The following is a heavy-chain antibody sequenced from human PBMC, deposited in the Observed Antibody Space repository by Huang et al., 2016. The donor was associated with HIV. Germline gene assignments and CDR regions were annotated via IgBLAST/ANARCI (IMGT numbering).Heavy chain of an antibody. CDR1: GYSFTNYW. V-gene: IGHV5-51*03. D-gene: IGHD2-21*02. J-gene: IGHJ4*02. Sequence: EVQLVQSEAEVKRPGESLKISCRGSGYSFTNYWIGWVRQRPGEGLEWMGVIYPADSDTRYSPSFQCQVTFSADKSTRTAYLQWSSLQASDTAIYYCARSEVLVTAVPFDHWGQGTLVTVSS. CDR2: IYPADSDT. CDR3: ARSEVLVTAVPFDH.